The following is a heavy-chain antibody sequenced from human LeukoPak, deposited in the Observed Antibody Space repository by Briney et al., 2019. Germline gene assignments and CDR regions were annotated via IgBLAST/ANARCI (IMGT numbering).Heavy chain of an antibody. CDR3: ARVREDYDSSGYCDY. V-gene: IGHV1-69*01. Sequence: SVKVPCKASGGTFSSYAISWVRQAPGQGLEWMGGIIPIFGTANYAQKFQGRVTITADESTSTAYMELSSLRSEDTAVYCCARVREDYDSSGYCDYWGQGTLVTVSS. J-gene: IGHJ4*02. CDR1: GGTFSSYA. CDR2: IIPIFGTA. D-gene: IGHD3-22*01.